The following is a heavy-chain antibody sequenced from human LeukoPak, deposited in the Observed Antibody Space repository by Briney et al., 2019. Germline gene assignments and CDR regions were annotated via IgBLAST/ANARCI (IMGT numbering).Heavy chain of an antibody. CDR1: GGSISGYY. D-gene: IGHD1-14*01. Sequence: PSETLSLTCTVSGGSISGYYWSWFRQPPGKGLEWIGYIHSSGATEYNPSLQSRITTSVDTSKNQVSLKLSSVTAADTAVYYCARDDGILDYWGQGTLVTVSS. J-gene: IGHJ4*02. CDR3: ARDDGILDY. CDR2: IHSSGAT. V-gene: IGHV4-59*01.